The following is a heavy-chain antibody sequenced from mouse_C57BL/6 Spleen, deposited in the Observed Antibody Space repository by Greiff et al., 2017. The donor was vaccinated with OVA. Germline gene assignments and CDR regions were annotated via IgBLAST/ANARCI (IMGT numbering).Heavy chain of an antibody. Sequence: VQLQQSGAELVKPGASVKLSCKASGYTFTSYWMQWVKQRPGQGLEWLGEIDPSDSYTNYNQKFKGQATLTVDTSTSPAYMQLSSLTSEDSAVYYCARSFYGSSYFDDWGKGTTLTVSS. CDR3: ARSFYGSSYFDD. J-gene: IGHJ2*01. CDR2: IDPSDSYT. V-gene: IGHV1-50*01. CDR1: GYTFTSYW. D-gene: IGHD1-1*01.